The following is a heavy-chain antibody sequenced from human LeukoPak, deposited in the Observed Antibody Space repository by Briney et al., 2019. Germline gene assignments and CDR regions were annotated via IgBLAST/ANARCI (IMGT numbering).Heavy chain of an antibody. CDR2: ISSSSSYI. V-gene: IGHV3-21*01. Sequence: GGSLRLSCAASGFTFSSYAMSWVRQGTGKGLEWVSSISSSSSYIYYADSVKGRFTISRDNAKNSLYLQMSSLRAEDTAVYYCARDLGATPTNWFDPWGQGTLVTVSS. D-gene: IGHD1-26*01. CDR1: GFTFSSYA. CDR3: ARDLGATPTNWFDP. J-gene: IGHJ5*02.